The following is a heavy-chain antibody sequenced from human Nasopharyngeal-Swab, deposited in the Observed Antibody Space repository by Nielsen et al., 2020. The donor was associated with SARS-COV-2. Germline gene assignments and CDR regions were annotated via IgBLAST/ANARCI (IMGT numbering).Heavy chain of an antibody. V-gene: IGHV3-23*01. D-gene: IGHD3-22*01. CDR2: ISGNDHTT. J-gene: IGHJ4*02. Sequence: GESLKISCAASGFTFRSYAISWVRQAPGKGLEWVSVISGNDHTTYYADSVKGRFTISRDNSKNTVNLQMSSLRAEDTAVYYCARISPSYYYDSSGADYWGQGTLVTVSS. CDR3: ARISPSYYYDSSGADY. CDR1: GFTFRSYA.